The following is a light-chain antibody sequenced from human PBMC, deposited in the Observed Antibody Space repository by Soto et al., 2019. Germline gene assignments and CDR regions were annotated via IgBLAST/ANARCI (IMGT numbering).Light chain of an antibody. CDR3: PQYGSSPPLS. CDR1: QSGSSSY. CDR2: GAS. J-gene: IGKJ4*01. V-gene: IGKV3-20*01. Sequence: EIVLTKSPGTLSLSPGERATLSCRASQSGSSSYLAWYQQKPGQAPRLLIYGASSRATGIPDRFSGSWSGTDFTLTISRLETEDFAVYYCPQYGSSPPLSFGGETKVAIK.